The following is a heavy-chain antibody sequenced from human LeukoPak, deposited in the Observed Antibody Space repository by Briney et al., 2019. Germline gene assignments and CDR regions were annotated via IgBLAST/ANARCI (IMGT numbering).Heavy chain of an antibody. V-gene: IGHV3-21*04. J-gene: IGHJ1*01. CDR1: GFTFSSYS. CDR3: AKDTSSGWYEYFQH. D-gene: IGHD6-19*01. Sequence: GGSLRLSCAASGFTFSSYSMNWVRQAPGKGLEWVSSISSSSSYIYYADSVKGRFTISRDNAKNSLYLQMNSLRAEDTALYYCAKDTSSGWYEYFQHWGQGTLVTVSS. CDR2: ISSSSSYI.